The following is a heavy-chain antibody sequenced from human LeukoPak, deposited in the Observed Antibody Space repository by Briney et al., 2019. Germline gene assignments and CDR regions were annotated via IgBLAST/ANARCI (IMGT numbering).Heavy chain of an antibody. CDR3: AKLLLPVH. J-gene: IGHJ4*02. D-gene: IGHD3-22*01. CDR2: ISGSALRT. Sequence: PGGSLRLSCAASGFTFSSYAMSWVRQAPGKGLEWVSGISGSALRTYYADSVQGRFTISRDNSMNTLYLQMNSLRAEDSAVYYCAKLLLPVHWGQGTLVSVSS. CDR1: GFTFSSYA. V-gene: IGHV3-23*01.